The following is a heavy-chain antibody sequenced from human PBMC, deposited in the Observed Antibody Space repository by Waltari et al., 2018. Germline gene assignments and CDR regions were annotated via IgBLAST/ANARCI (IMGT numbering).Heavy chain of an antibody. CDR2: IRYDGSNK. J-gene: IGHJ4*02. CDR3: AKDRQVGPTLPDY. CDR1: GFTFSSYG. Sequence: QVQLVESGGGVVQPGGSLRLSCAASGFTFSSYGMPWVRQAPGKGLEWVAFIRYDGSNKYYADSVKGRFTISRDNSKNTLYLQMNSLRAEDTAVYYCAKDRQVGPTLPDYWGQGTLVTVSS. V-gene: IGHV3-30*02. D-gene: IGHD1-26*01.